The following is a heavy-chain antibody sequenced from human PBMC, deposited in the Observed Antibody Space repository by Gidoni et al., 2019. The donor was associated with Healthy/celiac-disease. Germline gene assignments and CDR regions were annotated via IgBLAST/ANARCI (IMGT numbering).Heavy chain of an antibody. J-gene: IGHJ4*02. CDR1: GFTFSSYA. D-gene: IGHD3-9*01. CDR2: ISGSGGST. V-gene: IGHV3-23*01. CDR3: AKDPGLRYFDWSPYYFDY. Sequence: EVQLLESGGGLVQPGGSLRLSCAASGFTFSSYAMSGVRQAPGKGLEWVSAISGSGGSTYYADSVKGRFTISRDNSKNTLYLQMNSLRAEDTAVYYCAKDPGLRYFDWSPYYFDYWGQGTLVTVSS.